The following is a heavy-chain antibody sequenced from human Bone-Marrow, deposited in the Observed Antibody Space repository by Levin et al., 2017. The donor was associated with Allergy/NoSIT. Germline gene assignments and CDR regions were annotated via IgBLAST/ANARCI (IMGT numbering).Heavy chain of an antibody. CDR3: ARENYDTSGQRLHFDS. CDR2: SSAYNGRT. Sequence: KPGESLKISCKASGYTFTSYVISWVRQVPGQGLEWMGWSSAYNGRTKYVQNFEDRVNMTTDRSTSTAYMELRSLGSGDTAVYYCARENYDTSGQRLHFDSWGQGTLVTVSS. CDR1: GYTFTSYV. V-gene: IGHV1-18*01. J-gene: IGHJ4*02. D-gene: IGHD3-22*01.